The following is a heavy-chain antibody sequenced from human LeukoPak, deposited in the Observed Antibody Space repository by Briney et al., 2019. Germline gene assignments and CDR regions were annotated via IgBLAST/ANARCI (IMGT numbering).Heavy chain of an antibody. V-gene: IGHV4-34*01. D-gene: IGHD3-9*01. CDR2: INHSGST. J-gene: IGHJ4*02. CDR3: ARSTGYYYFDY. Sequence: SETLSLTCAVYGGSFSGYYWSWIRQPPGKGLEWIGEINHSGSTNYNPSLKSRVTISVDTSKNQFSLKLSSVTAADTAVYYCARSTGYYYFDYWGQGTLVTVSS. CDR1: GGSFSGYY.